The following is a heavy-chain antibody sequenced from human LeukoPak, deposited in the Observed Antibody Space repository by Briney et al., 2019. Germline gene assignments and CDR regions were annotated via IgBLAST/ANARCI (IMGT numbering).Heavy chain of an antibody. J-gene: IGHJ3*02. CDR3: ARAVYYSSFIRGAFDI. V-gene: IGHV3-30*04. CDR2: ISYDGSNK. D-gene: IGHD6-6*01. Sequence: GGSLRLSCAASGFTFSSYAMHWVRQAPGKGLEWVAVISYDGSNKYYADSVKGRFTISRDNAKNSLYLQMNSLRAEDTAVYYCARAVYYSSFIRGAFDIWGQGTMVTVSS. CDR1: GFTFSSYA.